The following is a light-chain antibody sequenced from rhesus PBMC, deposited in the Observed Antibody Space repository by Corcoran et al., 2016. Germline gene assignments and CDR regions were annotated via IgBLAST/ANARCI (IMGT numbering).Light chain of an antibody. CDR2: KAA. V-gene: IGKV1-74*01. Sequence: DIQLTQSPSSLSASLGDRVTITCPASENVHNYLNWYQQKPGKAPKLLIDKAAILQSGVPSSFTGSGAETDYTFTISSLQSGDVGACWGQNGYGTPLGGGAKVELK. CDR3: QNGYGTP. CDR1: ENVHNY. J-gene: IGKJ4*01.